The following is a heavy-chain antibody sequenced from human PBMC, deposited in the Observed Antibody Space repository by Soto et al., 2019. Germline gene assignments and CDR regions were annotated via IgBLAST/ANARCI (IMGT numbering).Heavy chain of an antibody. V-gene: IGHV1-69*13. CDR2: IIPIFGTA. CDR1: GGTFSSYA. Sequence: ASVKVSCKASGGTFSSYAISWVRQAPGQGLEWMGGIIPIFGTANYAQKFQGRVTITADESTSTAYMELSSLRSEDTAVYYCASGGQEVVVVIRRAYGMDVWGQGTTV. CDR3: ASGGQEVVVVIRRAYGMDV. J-gene: IGHJ6*02. D-gene: IGHD3-22*01.